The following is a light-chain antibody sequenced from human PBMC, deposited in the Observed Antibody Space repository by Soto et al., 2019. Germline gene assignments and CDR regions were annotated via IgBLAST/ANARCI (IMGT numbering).Light chain of an antibody. Sequence: EIQMTQFPSTLSASVGDRSTITCLASQSISDCLAWYQQKPGKAPKLLIYDASGLESGVPSRFSGSGSGTEFTLTISSLQPDDFATYHCQQYNDYSLTFGGGTKVDIK. CDR2: DAS. CDR3: QQYNDYSLT. J-gene: IGKJ4*01. V-gene: IGKV1-5*01. CDR1: QSISDC.